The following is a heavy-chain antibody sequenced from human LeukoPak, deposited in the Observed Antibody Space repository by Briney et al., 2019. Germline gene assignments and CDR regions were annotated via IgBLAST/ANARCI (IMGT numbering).Heavy chain of an antibody. CDR2: ISAYNGNT. CDR1: GGTFSSYT. Sequence: ASVKVSCKASGGTFSSYTISWVRQAPGQGLEWMGWISAYNGNTNYAQKLQGRVTMTTDTSTSTAYMELRSLRSDDTAVYYCARGPPGITIFGVVIIDNWFDPWGQGTLVTVSS. J-gene: IGHJ5*02. D-gene: IGHD3-3*01. V-gene: IGHV1-18*01. CDR3: ARGPPGITIFGVVIIDNWFDP.